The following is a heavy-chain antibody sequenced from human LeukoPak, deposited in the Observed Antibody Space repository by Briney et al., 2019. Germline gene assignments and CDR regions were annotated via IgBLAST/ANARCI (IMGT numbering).Heavy chain of an antibody. CDR2: ISVSGGST. Sequence: GALRLSCAASGFTFSSYAMSWARQAPGKGLEWVSSISVSGGSTYYADSVKGRFTISRDNSKNTLYLQMNSLRAEDTAVYYCAKDLRGNNWNYCEWGQGTLVTVSS. D-gene: IGHD1-7*01. J-gene: IGHJ4*02. CDR3: AKDLRGNNWNYCE. V-gene: IGHV3-23*01. CDR1: GFTFSSYA.